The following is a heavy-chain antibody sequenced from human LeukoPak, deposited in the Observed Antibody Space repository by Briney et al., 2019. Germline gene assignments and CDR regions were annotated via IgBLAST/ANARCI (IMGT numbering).Heavy chain of an antibody. J-gene: IGHJ4*02. V-gene: IGHV3-23*01. CDR2: ISGSGANT. CDR3: AKERAGYTNPYYFDY. CDR1: GSTFSTYA. D-gene: IGHD3-16*02. Sequence: GGSLRPSFEPLGSTFSTYAMGWAPTAPGKGLGWVSTISGSGANTYYADSVRGRFTISRDNSKNTLYLHMNSLRAEDTAVYYCAKERAGYTNPYYFDYWGQGTLVTVSS.